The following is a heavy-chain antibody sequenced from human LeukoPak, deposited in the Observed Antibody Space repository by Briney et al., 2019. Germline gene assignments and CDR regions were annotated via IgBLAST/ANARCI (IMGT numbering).Heavy chain of an antibody. CDR1: GFTFGDYA. J-gene: IGHJ4*02. CDR3: TRVTMVRGVIITQNDY. Sequence: GGSLRLSCTASGFTFGDYAMSWVRQAPGKGLEWVGFIRSKAYGGTTEYAASVKGRFTISRDDSKSIAYLQMNSLKTEDTAVYCCTRVTMVRGVIITQNDYWGQGTLVTVSS. V-gene: IGHV3-49*04. D-gene: IGHD3-10*01. CDR2: IRSKAYGGTT.